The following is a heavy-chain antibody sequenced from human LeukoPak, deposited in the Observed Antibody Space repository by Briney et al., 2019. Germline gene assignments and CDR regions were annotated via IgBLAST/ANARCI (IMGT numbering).Heavy chain of an antibody. D-gene: IGHD3-22*01. CDR1: GGSFSGYY. CDR2: INHSGST. Sequence: SGTLSLTCVMYGGSFSGYYWSWIRQPPGKGLEWIGEINHSGSTNYNPSLKSRVTISVDTSKNQFSLKLSSVTAADTAVYYCAGRDSSGYYISIDYWGQGTLVTVSS. J-gene: IGHJ4*02. CDR3: AGRDSSGYYISIDY. V-gene: IGHV4-34*01.